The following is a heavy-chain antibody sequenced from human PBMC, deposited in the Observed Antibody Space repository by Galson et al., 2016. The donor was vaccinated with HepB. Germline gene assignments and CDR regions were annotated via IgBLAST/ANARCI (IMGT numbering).Heavy chain of an antibody. D-gene: IGHD5-18*01. V-gene: IGHV3-23*01. CDR2: ISGSGDST. Sequence: LRLSCAASGFTFSSYAMSWVRQAPGKGLEWVSAISGSGDSTYYADSVKGRFTISRDNSKNTLYLQINSLRAEDTAVYYCAKVRRQLWASGFYYGMDVWGQGTTVTVSS. J-gene: IGHJ6*02. CDR3: AKVRRQLWASGFYYGMDV. CDR1: GFTFSSYA.